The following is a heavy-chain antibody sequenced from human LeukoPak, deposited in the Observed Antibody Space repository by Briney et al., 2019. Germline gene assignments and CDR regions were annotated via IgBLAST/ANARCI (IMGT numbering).Heavy chain of an antibody. D-gene: IGHD1-1*01. V-gene: IGHV4-39*01. CDR2: IYYSGST. CDR3: AGTSYYFDY. Sequence: PSETLSLTCTVSGGSISSSYYYWGWIRQPPGKGLEWIGYIYYSGSTYYNPSLKSRVTISVDTSKNQFSLKLSSVTAADTAVYYCAGTSYYFDYWGQGTLVTVSS. CDR1: GGSISSSYYY. J-gene: IGHJ4*02.